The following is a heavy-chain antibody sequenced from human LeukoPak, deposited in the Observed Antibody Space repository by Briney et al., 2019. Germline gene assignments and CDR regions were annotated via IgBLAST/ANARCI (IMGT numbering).Heavy chain of an antibody. Sequence: QPGGSLRLSCAASGFTFSSYAMHWVRQAPGKGQEWVAVISYDGSNKYYADSVKGRFTISRDNSKNTLYLQMNSLRAEDTAVYYCARRWHYSLDYWGQGTLVTVSS. D-gene: IGHD4-11*01. CDR1: GFTFSSYA. V-gene: IGHV3-30-3*01. J-gene: IGHJ4*02. CDR2: ISYDGSNK. CDR3: ARRWHYSLDY.